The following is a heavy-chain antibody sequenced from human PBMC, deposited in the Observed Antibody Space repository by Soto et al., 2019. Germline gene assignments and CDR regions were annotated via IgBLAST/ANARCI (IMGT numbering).Heavy chain of an antibody. J-gene: IGHJ5*02. CDR3: AREWNPLNWFDP. CDR2: ISSSSSTI. V-gene: IGHV3-48*02. D-gene: IGHD1-1*01. Sequence: GGSLRLSCAASGFTFSRDSMNWVRQAPGKGLEWVSYISSSSSTIYYADSVKGRFTISRDNAKNSLYLQMNSLRDEDTAVYYCAREWNPLNWFDPWGQGTLVTVSS. CDR1: GFTFSRDS.